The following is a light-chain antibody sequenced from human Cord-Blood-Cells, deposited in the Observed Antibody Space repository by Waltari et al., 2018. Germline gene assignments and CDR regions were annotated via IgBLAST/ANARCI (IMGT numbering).Light chain of an antibody. CDR2: AAS. V-gene: IGKV1-39*01. J-gene: IGKJ4*02. Sequence: DIRMTQSPSSLSASVGDRETITCQASQSISSYLNWYQQKPGKAPKLLIYAASSLQSGVPSRFSGSGSGTDFTLTISSLQPEEFATYYCQQSYSKLTVGGWTKVEIK. CDR1: QSISSY. CDR3: QQSYSKLT.